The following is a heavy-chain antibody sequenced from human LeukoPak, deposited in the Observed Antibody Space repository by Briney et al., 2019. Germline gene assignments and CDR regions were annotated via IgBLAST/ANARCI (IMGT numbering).Heavy chain of an antibody. CDR1: GFTFSDYY. CDR2: MSGSGILI. V-gene: IGHV3-11*01. CDR3: ARECPKTGGGFDY. D-gene: IGHD3-10*01. J-gene: IGHJ4*02. Sequence: GGSLRLSCTASGFTFSDYYMGWIRQAPGKGLEWLSYMSGSGILIHYADSVKGRFTISRDNVKRSLYLQMNSLRVEDTAVYYCARECPKTGGGFDYWGQGTLVTVSS.